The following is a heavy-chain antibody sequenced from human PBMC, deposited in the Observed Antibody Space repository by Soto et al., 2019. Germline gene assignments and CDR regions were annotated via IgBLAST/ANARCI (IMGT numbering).Heavy chain of an antibody. V-gene: IGHV4-39*01. CDR3: ARHDSSSSLYNCFDY. CDR1: GGSISSSSYS. D-gene: IGHD6-6*01. CDR2: IYYPGST. J-gene: IGHJ4*02. Sequence: QLQLQESGPGLEKPSETLSLTCTVSGGSISSSSYSWGWIRQPPRKGLEWIGSIYYPGSTSYNPSLKTRVTISVDPSKNQCSRKRSSVTAADTAVYYCARHDSSSSLYNCFDYWGQGTLVTVSS.